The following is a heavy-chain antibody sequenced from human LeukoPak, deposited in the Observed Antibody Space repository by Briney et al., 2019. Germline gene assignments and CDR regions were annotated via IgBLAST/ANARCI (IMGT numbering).Heavy chain of an antibody. D-gene: IGHD2-2*03. Sequence: ASVKVSCKASGGTFSSYTISWVRQAPGQGLEWMGRIIPILGIANYAQKFRGRVTITADKSTSTAYMELSSLRSEDTAVYYCARYPWIDDYYYYGMDVWGQGTTVTASS. V-gene: IGHV1-69*02. CDR1: GGTFSSYT. J-gene: IGHJ6*02. CDR3: ARYPWIDDYYYYGMDV. CDR2: IIPILGIA.